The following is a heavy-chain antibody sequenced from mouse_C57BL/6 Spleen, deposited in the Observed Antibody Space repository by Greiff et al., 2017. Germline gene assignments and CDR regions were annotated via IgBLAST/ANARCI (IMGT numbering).Heavy chain of an antibody. V-gene: IGHV1-50*01. D-gene: IGHD1-1*01. CDR2: IDPSDSYT. CDR3: ARGDYGRVFGY. Sequence: QVQLQQPGAELVKPGASVKLSCKASGYTFTSYWMQWVKQRPGQGLEWIGEIDPSDSYTNYNQKFKGKATLSVDTSSSTAYMQLSSLTSEDSAVYYCARGDYGRVFGYWGQGTLVTVSA. CDR1: GYTFTSYW. J-gene: IGHJ3*01.